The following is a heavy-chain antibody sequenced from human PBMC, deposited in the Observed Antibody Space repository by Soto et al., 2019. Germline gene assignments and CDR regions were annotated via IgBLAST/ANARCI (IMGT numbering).Heavy chain of an antibody. V-gene: IGHV4-30-2*01. D-gene: IGHD1-26*01. CDR2: IYHSGST. Sequence: SETLSLTCAVSGGSISSGGYSWSWIRQPPGKGLEWIGYIYHSGSTYYNPSLKSRVTISVDTSKNQFSLRLSSVTAADTAVYYCARHPPGRELPTFDYWGQGTLVTVS. J-gene: IGHJ4*02. CDR1: GGSISSGGYS. CDR3: ARHPPGRELPTFDY.